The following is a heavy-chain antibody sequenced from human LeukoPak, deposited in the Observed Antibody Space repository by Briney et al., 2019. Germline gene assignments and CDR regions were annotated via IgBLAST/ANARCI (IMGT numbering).Heavy chain of an antibody. CDR1: GFTFSSYS. Sequence: GGSLRLSCAASGFTFSSYSMNWVRQAPGKGLEWVSSISSSSSYIYYADSVKGRFTISRDNAKNSLYLQMNSLRAEDTAVYYCARDFWQQLVHKGDYWGQGTLVTVSS. CDR3: ARDFWQQLVHKGDY. V-gene: IGHV3-21*01. CDR2: ISSSSSYI. J-gene: IGHJ4*02. D-gene: IGHD6-13*01.